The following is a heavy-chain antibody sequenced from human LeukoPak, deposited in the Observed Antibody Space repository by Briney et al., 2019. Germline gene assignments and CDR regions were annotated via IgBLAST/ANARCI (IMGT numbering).Heavy chain of an antibody. D-gene: IGHD4-17*01. Sequence: GGSLRLSCAGSGFTFSSYGMSWVRQAPGKGLEWVSAISNSGGSTYYADSVKGRFTISRDNSKNTLYLQMNSLRAEDTAVYYCAKPYGDYGYYYYYMDVWGKGTTVTVSS. V-gene: IGHV3-23*01. CDR3: AKPYGDYGYYYYYMDV. J-gene: IGHJ6*03. CDR1: GFTFSSYG. CDR2: ISNSGGST.